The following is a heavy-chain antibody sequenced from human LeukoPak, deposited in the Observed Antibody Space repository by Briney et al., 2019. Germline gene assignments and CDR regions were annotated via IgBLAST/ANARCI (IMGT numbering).Heavy chain of an antibody. CDR3: ARGLAYYYDSSGYYTPFFDY. CDR2: IYSGGST. V-gene: IGHV3-53*01. CDR1: GSTVSSNY. J-gene: IGHJ4*02. D-gene: IGHD3-22*01. Sequence: PGGSLRLSCAASGSTVSSNYMSWVRQAPGKGLEWVSVIYSGGSTYYADSVKGRFTISRDNSKNTLYLQMNSLRAEDTAVYYCARGLAYYYDSSGYYTPFFDYWGQGTLVTVSS.